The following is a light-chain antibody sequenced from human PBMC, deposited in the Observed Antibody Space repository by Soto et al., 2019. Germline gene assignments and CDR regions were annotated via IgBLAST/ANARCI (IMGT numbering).Light chain of an antibody. CDR1: SSDVGSYNL. V-gene: IGLV2-23*02. Sequence: QSALTQPASVSASPGQSIIISCTGTSSDVGSYNLVSWYQQHPGKAPKLMISEVSKRPSGVSNRFSGSKSGNTASLTISGLQTEDEADYYCCSYAGSNYVFGTGTKVTVL. CDR2: EVS. J-gene: IGLJ1*01. CDR3: CSYAGSNYV.